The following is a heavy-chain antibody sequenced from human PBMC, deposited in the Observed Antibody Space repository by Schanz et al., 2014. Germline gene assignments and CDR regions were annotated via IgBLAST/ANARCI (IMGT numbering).Heavy chain of an antibody. D-gene: IGHD2-2*01. CDR3: ARGSPYCSSSSCSGLDAYDV. J-gene: IGHJ3*01. CDR1: GYTFTSYG. CDR2: ISANNGHT. V-gene: IGHV1-18*01. Sequence: QGQLVQSGAEVKKPGASVKVSCKASGYTFTSYGITWVRQAPGQGLEWMGWISANNGHTNYAQKFQGRDTMTTATATSTANMDLRNVRYDDTATYYCARGSPYCSSSSCSGLDAYDVWGQGTLVTVSS.